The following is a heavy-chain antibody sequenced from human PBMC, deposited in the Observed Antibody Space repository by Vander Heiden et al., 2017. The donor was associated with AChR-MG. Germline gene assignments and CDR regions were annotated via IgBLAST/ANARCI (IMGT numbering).Heavy chain of an antibody. CDR2: IDYSGST. V-gene: IGHV4-30-4*01. Sequence: QVQLQESGPRLVKPSQTLSLTSTVSGGSISSGDFYWSWIRQPPGKGLEWIGYIDYSGSTSYNPSLKSRLTISVDTSKNHFSLNLSSVTAADTAVYYCARVVEYFGSGNYETRYNWFDPWGQGTLVTVSS. CDR1: GGSISSGDFY. D-gene: IGHD3-10*01. CDR3: ARVVEYFGSGNYETRYNWFDP. J-gene: IGHJ5*02.